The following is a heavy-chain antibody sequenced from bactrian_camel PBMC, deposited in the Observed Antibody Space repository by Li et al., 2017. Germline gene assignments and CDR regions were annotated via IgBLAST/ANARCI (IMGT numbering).Heavy chain of an antibody. CDR1: AHGDASNC. J-gene: IGHJ4*01. D-gene: IGHD2*01. V-gene: IGHV3S1*01. CDR2: IYTGGGSP. Sequence: HVQLVESGGGSAQAGGSLRLSCTISAHGDASNCMAWFRRAPGKEREGVAAIYTGGGSPHYSDSVKDRFTISRDNAKTTVYLQMNSLKPEDTAMYYCAASDYSGGYCYERGLAPDEHNYWGQGTQVTVS. CDR3: AASDYSGGYCYERGLAPDEHNY.